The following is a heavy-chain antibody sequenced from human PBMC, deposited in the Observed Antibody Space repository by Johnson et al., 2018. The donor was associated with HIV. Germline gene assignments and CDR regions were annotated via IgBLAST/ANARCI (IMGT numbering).Heavy chain of an antibody. Sequence: VQLVESGGGLVQRGGSLRLSCAASGFTLSNYWMSWVRQAPGKGLEWVANINQDGSEKYFVDSVKGRFTISRDNSKNTLYLQMNSLRAEDTAVYYCAKDKAVVTALYDAFDIWGQGTMVTVSS. CDR1: GFTLSNYW. D-gene: IGHD2-21*02. CDR3: AKDKAVVTALYDAFDI. CDR2: INQDGSEK. J-gene: IGHJ3*02. V-gene: IGHV3-7*01.